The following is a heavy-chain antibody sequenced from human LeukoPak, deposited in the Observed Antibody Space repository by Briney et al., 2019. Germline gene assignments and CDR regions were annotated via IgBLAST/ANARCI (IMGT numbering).Heavy chain of an antibody. V-gene: IGHV3-9*01. CDR3: AKDLGAGVAGKGSIYYFDY. D-gene: IGHD6-19*01. CDR2: ISWNSGSI. J-gene: IGHJ4*02. CDR1: GFTFDDYA. Sequence: GGSLRLSCAASGFTFDDYAMHWVRQAPGKGLEWVAGISWNSGSIGYADSVKGRFTISRDNAKNSLYLQMNSLRAEDTALYYCAKDLGAGVAGKGSIYYFDYRGQGTLVTVSS.